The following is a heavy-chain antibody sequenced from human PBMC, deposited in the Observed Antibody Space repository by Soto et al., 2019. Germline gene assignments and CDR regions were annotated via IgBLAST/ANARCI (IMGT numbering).Heavy chain of an antibody. CDR2: ISGSGGST. J-gene: IGHJ6*02. V-gene: IGHV3-23*01. CDR1: GFTFSSYA. D-gene: IGHD4-17*01. Sequence: GGSLRLSCAASGFTFSSYAMSWVRQAPGKGLEWVSAISGSGGSTYYADSVKGRFTISRDNSKNTLYLQMNSLRAEDTAVYYCAKFRSVTQYYYYYYGMDVWGQGTTVTVSS. CDR3: AKFRSVTQYYYYYYGMDV.